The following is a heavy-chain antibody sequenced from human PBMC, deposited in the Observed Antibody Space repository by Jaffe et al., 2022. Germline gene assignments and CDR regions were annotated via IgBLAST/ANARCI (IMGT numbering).Heavy chain of an antibody. J-gene: IGHJ4*02. CDR3: ASEITMVRGGATKFDY. D-gene: IGHD3-10*01. V-gene: IGHV3-74*01. CDR1: GFTFSSYW. Sequence: EVQLVESGGGLVQPGGSLRLSCAASGFTFSSYWMHWVRQAPGKGLVWVSRINSDGSSTSYADSVKGRFTISRDNAKNTLYLQMNSLRAEDTAVYYCASEITMVRGGATKFDYWGQGTLVTVSS. CDR2: INSDGSST.